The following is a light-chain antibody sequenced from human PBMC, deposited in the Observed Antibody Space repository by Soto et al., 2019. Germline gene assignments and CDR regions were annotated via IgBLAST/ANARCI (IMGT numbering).Light chain of an antibody. V-gene: IGLV1-47*01. CDR2: RSS. CDR1: SPNIGKNY. Sequence: QSVLTQPPSVSGTPGQRVTISCSGSSPNIGKNYVYWYQQFPGTAPKLLILRSSQRPSGVPDRFSGSKSGTSASLAVSGHRSEDEADYYFAAWDDSLTGVVFGGGTKLTVL. CDR3: AAWDDSLTGVV. J-gene: IGLJ2*01.